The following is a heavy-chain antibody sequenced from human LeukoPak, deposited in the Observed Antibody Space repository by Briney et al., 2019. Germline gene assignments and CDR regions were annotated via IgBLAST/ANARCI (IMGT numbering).Heavy chain of an antibody. Sequence: SQTLSLTCTVSGGSISSGSYYWSWIRQPAGKGLEWIGRIYTSGSTNYNPSLKSRVTISVDTSKNQFSLKLSSVTAADTAVYYCARLSYDSSGYSTIMFDYWGQGTLVTVSS. CDR2: IYTSGST. J-gene: IGHJ4*02. V-gene: IGHV4-61*02. CDR1: GGSISSGSYY. D-gene: IGHD3-22*01. CDR3: ARLSYDSSGYSTIMFDY.